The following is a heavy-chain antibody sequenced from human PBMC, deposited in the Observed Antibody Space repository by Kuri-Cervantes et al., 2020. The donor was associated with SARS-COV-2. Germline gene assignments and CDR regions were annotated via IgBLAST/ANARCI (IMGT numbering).Heavy chain of an antibody. Sequence: GESLKISCAASGFTFSSYWMHWVRQAPGKGLVWVSRINSDGSSTSYADSVKGRFTISRDNAKNTLYLQMNSLRAEDTAVYYCARGPHDFDYWGQGTLVTVSS. V-gene: IGHV3-74*01. J-gene: IGHJ4*02. CDR1: GFTFSSYW. CDR2: INSDGSST. CDR3: ARGPHDFDY.